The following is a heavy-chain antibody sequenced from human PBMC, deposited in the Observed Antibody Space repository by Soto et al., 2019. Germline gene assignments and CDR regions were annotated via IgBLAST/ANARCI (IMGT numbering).Heavy chain of an antibody. CDR3: ATYIVARWDAFDI. D-gene: IGHD5-12*01. CDR1: GFTFSSYA. J-gene: IGHJ3*02. V-gene: IGHV3-23*01. CDR2: ISGSGGST. Sequence: EVQLLESGGGLVQPGGSLRLSCAASGFTFSSYAMSWVRQAPGKGLEWVSAISGSGGSTYYADSVKGRFTISRDNSKNTLCLEMNSLRAEDTAVYYSATYIVARWDAFDIWVHGTMVTVSS.